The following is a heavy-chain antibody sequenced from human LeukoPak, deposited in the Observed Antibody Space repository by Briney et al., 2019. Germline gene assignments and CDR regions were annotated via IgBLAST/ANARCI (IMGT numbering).Heavy chain of an antibody. CDR3: ASLTRPHFDY. D-gene: IGHD4/OR15-4a*01. V-gene: IGHV3-48*01. CDR2: ISTSGTTI. Sequence: GGSLRLSCAASGFNFSRYTMNWVRQAPGKGLEWVSYISTSGTTIYYADSVQGRFTISRDNAKNSLYLQMNSLRAEDTAMYYCASLTRPHFDYWGQGTLVTASS. J-gene: IGHJ4*02. CDR1: GFNFSRYT.